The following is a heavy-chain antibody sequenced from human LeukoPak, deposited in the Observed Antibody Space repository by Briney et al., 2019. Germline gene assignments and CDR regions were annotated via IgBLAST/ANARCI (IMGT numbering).Heavy chain of an antibody. CDR2: IYTSGST. V-gene: IGHV4-4*07. J-gene: IGHJ6*03. CDR3: ARESTVGDYYYYYYMDV. Sequence: KPSETLSLTCTVSGGSISSYYWSWIRQPAGKGLEWIGRIYTSGSTNYNPSLKSRVTMSVDTSKNQFSLKLSSVTAADTAVYYCARESTVGDYYYYYYMDVWGKGTTVTISS. CDR1: GGSISSYY. D-gene: IGHD2-2*01.